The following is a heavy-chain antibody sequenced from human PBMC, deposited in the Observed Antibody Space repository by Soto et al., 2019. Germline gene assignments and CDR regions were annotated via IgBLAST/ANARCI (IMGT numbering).Heavy chain of an antibody. CDR3: ARVDPAVDFWSPDGSFDY. D-gene: IGHD3-3*01. Sequence: SETLSLTCTVSGGSISSGDYYWSWIRQPPGKGLEWIGYIYYSGSTYYNPSLKSRVTISVDTSKNQFSLKLSSVTAADTAVYYCARVDPAVDFWSPDGSFDYWGQGTLVTVSS. V-gene: IGHV4-30-4*01. CDR2: IYYSGST. J-gene: IGHJ4*02. CDR1: GGSISSGDYY.